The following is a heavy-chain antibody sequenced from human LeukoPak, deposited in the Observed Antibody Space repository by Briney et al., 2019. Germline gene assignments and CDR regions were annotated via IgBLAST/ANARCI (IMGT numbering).Heavy chain of an antibody. CDR1: GFSFSSYG. CDR2: IWYDGTNK. J-gene: IGHJ4*02. D-gene: IGHD5-18*01. Sequence: GRSLRLSCAASGFSFSSYGMHWVRQAPGKGLEWVAVIWYDGTNKYYADSVKGRFTISRDNSKNTLYLQMNSLRAEDTAVYYCAREQRGFSYCKYYFDYGGQGTLVTVSS. CDR3: AREQRGFSYCKYYFDY. V-gene: IGHV3-33*01.